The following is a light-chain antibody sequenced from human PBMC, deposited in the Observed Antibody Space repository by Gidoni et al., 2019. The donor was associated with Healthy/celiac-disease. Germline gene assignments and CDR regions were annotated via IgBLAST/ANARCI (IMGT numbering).Light chain of an antibody. V-gene: IGLV1-36*01. CDR3: AAWDDSLNAVV. CDR2: YED. CDR1: SSNIGNNA. J-gene: IGLJ2*01. Sequence: QSVLTQPPSVSEAPRQRVTISCSGSSSNIGNNAVNWYQQLPGKAPKLLIYYEDLLPSGVSDRFSGSKSGTSASLAISGLQSEDEADYYCAAWDDSLNAVVFGGGTKLTVL.